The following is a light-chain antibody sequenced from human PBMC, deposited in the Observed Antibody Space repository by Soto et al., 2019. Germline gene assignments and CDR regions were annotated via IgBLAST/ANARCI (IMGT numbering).Light chain of an antibody. CDR3: QQYENYWT. V-gene: IGKV1-5*01. CDR2: DAS. J-gene: IGKJ1*01. Sequence: DIQMPQSPSTLSATAGDRVTITCRASQSISSWLAWYQHKPGKAPKLLIYDASNLDSGVPSRFSGSGSGTEFSLTISNLQPGDCATYYCQQYENYWTFGQGTKVDIK. CDR1: QSISSW.